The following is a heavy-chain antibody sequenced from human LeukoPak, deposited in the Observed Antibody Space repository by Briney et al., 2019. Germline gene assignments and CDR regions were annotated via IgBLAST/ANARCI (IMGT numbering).Heavy chain of an antibody. CDR1: GFTFSAYY. J-gene: IGHJ6*03. Sequence: GGSLRLSCAASGFTFSAYYMSWIRQAPGKGLEWVSYIGSSGSTIYYADSVKGRFTISRDNAKNSLYLQMNSLRAEDTAVYYCARGDWNYAPSYYYYMDVWGKGTTVTVSS. CDR3: ARGDWNYAPSYYYYMDV. V-gene: IGHV3-11*04. D-gene: IGHD1-7*01. CDR2: IGSSGSTI.